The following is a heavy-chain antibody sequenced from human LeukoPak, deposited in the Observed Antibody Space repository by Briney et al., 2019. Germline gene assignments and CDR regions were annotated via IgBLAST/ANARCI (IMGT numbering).Heavy chain of an antibody. Sequence: SETLSLTCTVSGVSIRGASDYWGWHRQPPGQGLEWIGSINYSGRTYHNPSLKSRVTISVDTSKNQLSLKLSSVTAADTAVYCCAKMPIYWYFDLWGRGTLVTVSS. CDR2: INYSGRT. CDR1: GVSIRGASDY. J-gene: IGHJ2*01. V-gene: IGHV4-39*01. CDR3: AKMPIYWYFDL. D-gene: IGHD2-2*01.